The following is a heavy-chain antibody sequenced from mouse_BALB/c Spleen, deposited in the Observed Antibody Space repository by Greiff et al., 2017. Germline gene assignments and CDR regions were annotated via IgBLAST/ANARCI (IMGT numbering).Heavy chain of an antibody. CDR3: ARHYRYVRAYAMDY. Sequence: QVQLQQSGPELVKPGASVRISCKASGYTFTSYYINWVKQRPGQGREWIGWIYPDNVNTKYNEKFKGKATLTADKSSSTAYMQLSSLTSEDSAVYFFARHYRYVRAYAMDYWGQGTSVTVSS. CDR1: GYTFTSYY. V-gene: IGHV1S56*01. CDR2: IYPDNVNT. D-gene: IGHD2-14*01. J-gene: IGHJ4*01.